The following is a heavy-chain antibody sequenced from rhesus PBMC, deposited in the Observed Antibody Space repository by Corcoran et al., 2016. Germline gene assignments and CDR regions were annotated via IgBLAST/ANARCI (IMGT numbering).Heavy chain of an antibody. D-gene: IGHD1-38*01. CDR2: IYGSSTST. V-gene: IGHV4-99*02. CDR1: GYSISSGYY. Sequence: QVQLQESGPGLVKPSETLSLTCAVSGYSISSGYYWGWIRQPPGKGLEWIVYIYGSSTSTNYNPSLKSRVTISKDTSKNQFSLKLSSVTAADTAVYYCARGREQATWSYFDYWGQGVLVTVSS. CDR3: ARGREQATWSYFDY. J-gene: IGHJ4*01.